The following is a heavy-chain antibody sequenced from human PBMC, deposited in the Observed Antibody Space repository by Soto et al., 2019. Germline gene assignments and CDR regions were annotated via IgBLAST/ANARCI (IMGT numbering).Heavy chain of an antibody. Sequence: EVQLLESGGGLVQPGGSLRLSCAASGFTFSSYAMNWVRQAPGKGLGWVSAISGSAATTHFADSVKGRFTISRDNSKNTLYLQMNSLRAEDTAVYYCARDRSYYDSSGSYSPPYWGQGTLVTVSS. CDR3: ARDRSYYDSSGSYSPPY. CDR2: ISGSAATT. J-gene: IGHJ4*02. V-gene: IGHV3-23*01. CDR1: GFTFSSYA. D-gene: IGHD3-22*01.